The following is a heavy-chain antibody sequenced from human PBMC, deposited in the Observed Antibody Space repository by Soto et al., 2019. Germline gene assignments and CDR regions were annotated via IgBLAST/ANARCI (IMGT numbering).Heavy chain of an antibody. J-gene: IGHJ5*02. CDR2: INHGGST. Sequence: QVHLQQWGAGLLKPSETLSLTCAVYGESFIGYYWTWIRQSPGKGLEWLGEINHGGSTNYNPSLKSRVTISIDTSKNQSSLKLTSVTAADTSVYYCARTDIVTTNWFDPWGQGTLVTVSS. D-gene: IGHD5-12*01. CDR3: ARTDIVTTNWFDP. V-gene: IGHV4-34*01. CDR1: GESFIGYY.